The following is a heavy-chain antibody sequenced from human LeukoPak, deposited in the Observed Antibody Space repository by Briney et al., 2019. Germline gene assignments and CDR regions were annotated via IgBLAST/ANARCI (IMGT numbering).Heavy chain of an antibody. CDR2: FDPEDGET. J-gene: IGHJ6*02. V-gene: IGHV1-24*01. CDR3: ALNLYYYGMDV. CDR1: GYTLTELS. Sequence: ASVKVSCKVSGYTLTELSMHWVRQAPGKGLEWMGGFDPEDGETIYAQKFQGRVTMTEDTSTDTAYMELSSLRAEDTAVYYCALNLYYYGMDVWAKGPRSPSP.